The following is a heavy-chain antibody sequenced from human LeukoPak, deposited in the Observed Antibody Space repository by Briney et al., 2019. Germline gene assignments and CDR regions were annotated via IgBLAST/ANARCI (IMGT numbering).Heavy chain of an antibody. CDR2: IYYSGST. CDR3: AREVWFGGLDYYYMDV. D-gene: IGHD3-10*01. CDR1: GGSISSNTYY. V-gene: IGHV4-39*02. Sequence: SETLSLTCTVSGGSISSNTYYWGWIRQPPGKGLEWIGSIYYSGSTYYNPSLKSRVAISVDTSKNQFSLRLSSVTAADTAVYYCAREVWFGGLDYYYMDVWGKGTTVTVSS. J-gene: IGHJ6*03.